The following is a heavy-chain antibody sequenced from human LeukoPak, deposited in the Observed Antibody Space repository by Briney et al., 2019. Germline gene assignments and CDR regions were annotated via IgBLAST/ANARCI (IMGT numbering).Heavy chain of an antibody. V-gene: IGHV3-21*01. CDR1: GFTFSSYS. Sequence: GGSLRLSCAASGFTFSSYSMNWVRQAPGKGLEWVSSISSSSSYMYYADSVKGRFTISRDNAKNSLYLQMNSLRAEDTAVYYCARTTMVRGVIIDQFDYWGQGTLVTVSS. J-gene: IGHJ4*02. D-gene: IGHD3-10*01. CDR3: ARTTMVRGVIIDQFDY. CDR2: ISSSSSYM.